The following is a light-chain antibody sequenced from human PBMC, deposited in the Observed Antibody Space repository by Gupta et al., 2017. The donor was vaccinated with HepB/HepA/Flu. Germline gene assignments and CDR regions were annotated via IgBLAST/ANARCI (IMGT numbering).Light chain of an antibody. CDR1: QDISNY. V-gene: IGKV1-33*01. CDR2: DTS. J-gene: IGKJ4*01. CDR3: QQYDSLLT. Sequence: DIQITQSPSSLSASVGDRVTITCQASQDISNYLNWYQQKPGKAPKLLIYDTSNLETGVPSRFSGGGSGTDFTFTISSMQPEDIATFYCQQYDSLLTFGGGTKVEIK.